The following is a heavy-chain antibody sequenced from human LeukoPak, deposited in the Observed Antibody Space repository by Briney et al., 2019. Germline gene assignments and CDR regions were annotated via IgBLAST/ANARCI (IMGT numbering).Heavy chain of an antibody. Sequence: QSGGSLRLSCAASGFTFSSYAMHWVRQAPGKGLEWVAVISYDGSNKYYADSVKGRFTISRDNSKNTLYLQMNSLRAEDTAVYYCAKGDTGASGWYFDLWGRGTLVTVSS. D-gene: IGHD3-10*01. CDR3: AKGDTGASGWYFDL. CDR2: ISYDGSNK. J-gene: IGHJ2*01. V-gene: IGHV3-30*04. CDR1: GFTFSSYA.